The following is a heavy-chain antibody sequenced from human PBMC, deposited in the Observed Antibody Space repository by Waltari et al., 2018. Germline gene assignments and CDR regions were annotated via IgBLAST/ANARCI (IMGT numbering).Heavy chain of an antibody. D-gene: IGHD1-26*01. CDR2: ISSSGSTI. CDR3: ARDRVGATTQLFEY. J-gene: IGHJ4*02. V-gene: IGHV3-48*03. CDR1: GFTFSSYE. Sequence: EVQLVESGGGLVQPGGSLRLSCAASGFTFSSYEMNWFRHAPGKGLEWVSYISSSGSTIYYEDSVKGRFTISRDNAKKSLYLQMNSLRAEDTAVYYCARDRVGATTQLFEYWGQGTLVTVSS.